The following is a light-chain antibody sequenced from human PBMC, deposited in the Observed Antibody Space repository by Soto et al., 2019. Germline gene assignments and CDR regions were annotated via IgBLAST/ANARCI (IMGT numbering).Light chain of an antibody. CDR2: GAS. CDR3: QQSYSIPRT. V-gene: IGKV3-20*01. J-gene: IGKJ1*01. CDR1: QSVSSSY. Sequence: EIVLTQSPGTLSLSPGERATLSCMASQSVSSSYLAWYQQKPGQAPRLLIYGASSRATGIPDRFSGSGSGTDFTLTISSLQPEDFATYYCQQSYSIPRTFGQGTKVDIK.